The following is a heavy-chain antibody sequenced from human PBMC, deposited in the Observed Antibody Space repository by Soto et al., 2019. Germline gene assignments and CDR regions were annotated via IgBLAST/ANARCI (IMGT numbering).Heavy chain of an antibody. Sequence: SETLSLTCTVSGGSISSSSYYWGWIRQPPGKGLEWIGSIYYSGSTYYNPSLKSQVTISVDTSKNQFSLKLSSVTAADTAVYYCARPGNYGSGSYLYYLDYWGQGTLVTVSS. CDR3: ARPGNYGSGSYLYYLDY. CDR1: GGSISSSSYY. CDR2: IYYSGST. V-gene: IGHV4-39*01. D-gene: IGHD3-10*01. J-gene: IGHJ4*02.